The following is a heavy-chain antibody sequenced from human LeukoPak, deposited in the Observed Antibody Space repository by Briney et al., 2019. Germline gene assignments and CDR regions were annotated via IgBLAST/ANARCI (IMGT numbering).Heavy chain of an antibody. CDR1: GGPYRYS. J-gene: IGHJ1*01. Sequence: ASVKVSCKASGGPYRYSITWVRQGPGQGLEWMGGIIPPSGTANYAKKFQGRVTITKDDSTSTTYMELSSLRSEDTAVYYCTTYGANVAEYFEHGGQGTLLAVSS. V-gene: IGHV1-69*05. D-gene: IGHD4/OR15-4a*01. CDR3: TTYGANVAEYFEH. CDR2: IIPPSGTA.